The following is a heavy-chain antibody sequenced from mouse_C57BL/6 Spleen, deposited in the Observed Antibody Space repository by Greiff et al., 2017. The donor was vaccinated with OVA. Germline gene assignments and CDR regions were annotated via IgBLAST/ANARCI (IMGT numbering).Heavy chain of an antibody. CDR3: ARVERIRPGFDD. Sequence: EVQLVESGPGLVKPSQSLSLTCSVSGYSITSGDYWYWLRQFPGNKLEWMGYISYDSSNNYNASLKNRISITRDTSKNKFFLKLNSVTTEDTATYYCARVERIRPGFDDWGPSTTLTVSS. CDR2: ISYDSSN. CDR1: GYSITSGDY. J-gene: IGHJ2*01. D-gene: IGHD2-12*01. V-gene: IGHV3-6*01.